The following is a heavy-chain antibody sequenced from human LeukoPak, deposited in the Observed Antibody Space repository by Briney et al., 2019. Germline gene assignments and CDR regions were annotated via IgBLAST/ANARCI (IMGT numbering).Heavy chain of an antibody. CDR2: INSDGSTT. CDR3: ARDRRNWGTHFDY. D-gene: IGHD7-27*01. CDR1: GFTFSSYW. V-gene: IGHV3-74*01. Sequence: GGSLRLSCAASGFTFSSYWMHWVRQAPGKGLVWVSRINSDGSTTFYADSVKGRFTVSRDNAKNTLYLQLNSLTDDDTAVYYCARDRRNWGTHFDYWGQGTVVTVSS. J-gene: IGHJ4*02.